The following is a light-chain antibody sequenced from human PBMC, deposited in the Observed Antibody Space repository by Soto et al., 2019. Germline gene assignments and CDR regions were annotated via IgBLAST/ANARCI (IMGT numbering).Light chain of an antibody. J-gene: IGKJ1*01. CDR3: QQYDSTPPT. Sequence: EIVWTQSPGTLSLSPGDRATLSCRASQSVNSNYLAWYQRKPGQAPRLLIYGASNRATDIPYRFSASGSGTYFTLTITRLEAEDFAVYYCQQYDSTPPTFGQGTKVEVK. V-gene: IGKV3-20*01. CDR1: QSVNSNY. CDR2: GAS.